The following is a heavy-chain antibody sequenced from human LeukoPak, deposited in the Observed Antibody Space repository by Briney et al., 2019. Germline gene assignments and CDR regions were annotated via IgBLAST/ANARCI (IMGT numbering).Heavy chain of an antibody. CDR1: GFTFSSYS. CDR2: ISSSSSYI. CDR3: ARVSGNNWNAP. D-gene: IGHD5/OR15-5a*01. V-gene: IGHV3-21*01. J-gene: IGHJ5*02. Sequence: GGSLRLSCAASGFTFSSYSMNWVRQAPGKGLEWVSSISSSSSYIYYADSVKGRFTISRDNAKTSLYLQMNSLRAEDTAVCYCARVSGNNWNAPWGQGTLVTVSS.